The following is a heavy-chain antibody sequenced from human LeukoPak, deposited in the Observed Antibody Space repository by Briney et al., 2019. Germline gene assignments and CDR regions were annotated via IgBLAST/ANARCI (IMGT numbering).Heavy chain of an antibody. V-gene: IGHV3-23*01. CDR2: ISGSDGGT. J-gene: IGHJ4*02. CDR3: AKGSLSYCSGRCYYFDY. D-gene: IGHD2-15*01. CDR1: GFTFSSYA. Sequence: PGGSLRLSCAASGFTFSSYAMSWVRRAPGKGLEWVSGISGSDGGTYNADSVKGRFTISRDNSKNTLYLQTNSLRAEDAAVYYCAKGSLSYCSGRCYYFDYWGQGTLVTVSS.